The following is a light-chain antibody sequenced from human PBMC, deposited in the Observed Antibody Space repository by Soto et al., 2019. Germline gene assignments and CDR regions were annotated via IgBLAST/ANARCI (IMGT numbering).Light chain of an antibody. V-gene: IGKV3-15*01. CDR2: GAS. CDR1: QSVSSN. CDR3: QQYNNWPGLT. J-gene: IGKJ1*01. Sequence: EIVMTQSPATLSVSPGERATLSCRASQSVSSNLAWYQQKPGQAPRLLIYGASTRATGIPARFSGSGSGTEFTLTISSLQSKDFAVYYCQQYNNWPGLTFGQGTKVDIK.